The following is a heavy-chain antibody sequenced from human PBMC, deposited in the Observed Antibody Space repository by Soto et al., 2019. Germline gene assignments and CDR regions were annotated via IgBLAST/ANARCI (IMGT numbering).Heavy chain of an antibody. D-gene: IGHD3-22*01. Sequence: GGSLRLSCAASGFTFSDYYMSWIRQAPGKGLEWVSYISSSGSTIYYADSVKGRFTISRDNAKNSLYLQMNRLRAEDTAVYYCARDGFVVDYYYRMDVWGQGNTVTVSS. V-gene: IGHV3-11*01. CDR2: ISSSGSTI. CDR1: GFTFSDYY. J-gene: IGHJ6*02. CDR3: ARDGFVVDYYYRMDV.